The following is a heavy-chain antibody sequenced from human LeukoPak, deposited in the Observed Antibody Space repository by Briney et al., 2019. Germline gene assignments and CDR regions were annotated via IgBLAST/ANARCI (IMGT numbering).Heavy chain of an antibody. J-gene: IGHJ4*02. Sequence: GRSLRLSCAASGFTFSSYAMHWVRQAPGKGLEWVAVISYDGSNKYYADYVKGRFTISRDNSKNTLYLQMNSLRAEDTAVYYCARDFARRGYSYGYDYWGQGTLVTVSS. CDR1: GFTFSSYA. D-gene: IGHD5-18*01. CDR2: ISYDGSNK. V-gene: IGHV3-30*04. CDR3: ARDFARRGYSYGYDY.